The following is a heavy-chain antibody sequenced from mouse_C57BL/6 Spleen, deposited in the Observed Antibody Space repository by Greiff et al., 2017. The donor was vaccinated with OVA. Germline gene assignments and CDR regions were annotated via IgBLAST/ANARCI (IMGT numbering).Heavy chain of an antibody. CDR2: ISYDGSN. D-gene: IGHD4-1*01. CDR1: GYSITSGYY. CDR3: ATLNWNYAMDY. Sequence: EVQLQESGPGLVKPSQSLSLTCSVTGYSITSGYYRNWIRQFPGNKLEWMGYISYDGSNNYNPSLKNRISITRDTSKNQFFLKLNSVTTEDTATYYCATLNWNYAMDYWGQGTSVTVSS. V-gene: IGHV3-6*01. J-gene: IGHJ4*01.